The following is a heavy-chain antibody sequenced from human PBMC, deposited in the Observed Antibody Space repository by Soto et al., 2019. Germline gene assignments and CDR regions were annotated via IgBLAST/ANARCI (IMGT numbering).Heavy chain of an antibody. V-gene: IGHV3-30*18. D-gene: IGHD1-1*01. J-gene: IGHJ4*02. CDR3: AKSVYNWNDGFFDY. CDR2: ISYDGINK. CDR1: GFTFSSYG. Sequence: QVQLVESGGGVVQPGRSLRLSCAASGFTFSSYGMHWVRQAPGKGLEWVAVISYDGINKYYADSVKGRFTISRDNSKNTLYLQMNSLGAEDTAVYYCAKSVYNWNDGFFDYWGQRTLFTVSS.